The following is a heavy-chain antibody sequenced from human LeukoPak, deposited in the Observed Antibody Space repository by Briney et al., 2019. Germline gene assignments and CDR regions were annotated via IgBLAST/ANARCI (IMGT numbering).Heavy chain of an antibody. CDR2: ISGSGGST. CDR3: AKASVVRGVTHYFDY. CDR1: GFTFNNYG. V-gene: IGHV3-23*01. J-gene: IGHJ4*02. Sequence: PGGSLRLSCAASGFTFNNYGMHWVRQAPGKGLEWVSAISGSGGSTYYADSVKGRFTISRDNSKNTLYLQMNSLRAEDTAVYYCAKASVVRGVTHYFDYWGQGTLVTVSS. D-gene: IGHD3-10*01.